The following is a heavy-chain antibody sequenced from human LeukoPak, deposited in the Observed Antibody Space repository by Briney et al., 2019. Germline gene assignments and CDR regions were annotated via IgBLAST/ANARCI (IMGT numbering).Heavy chain of an antibody. Sequence: SETLSLTCTVSGGSVSSGTYYWSWIRQPPGKGLEWIGYIYYSGSTNYNPSLKSRVTISVDTSKNQFSLKLSSVTAADTAVYYCARDRVRGNSNPFFDYWGQGTLVTVSS. J-gene: IGHJ4*02. CDR2: IYYSGST. V-gene: IGHV4-61*01. D-gene: IGHD4-11*01. CDR3: ARDRVRGNSNPFFDY. CDR1: GGSVSSGTYY.